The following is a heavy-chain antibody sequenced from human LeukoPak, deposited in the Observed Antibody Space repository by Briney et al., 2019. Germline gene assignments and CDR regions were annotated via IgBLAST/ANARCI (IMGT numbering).Heavy chain of an antibody. CDR1: EFTFSDYY. D-gene: IGHD3-3*01. CDR2: ISSSGSSI. J-gene: IGHJ4*02. CDR3: ATDLQIHYDFWSGYYSY. V-gene: IGHV3-11*01. Sequence: GGSLRLSCAASEFTFSDYYMSWIRQAPGKGLEWVSYISSSGSSIYYADSVKGRFTISRDNAKNSLYLQMNSLRSEDTAVYYCATDLQIHYDFWSGYYSYWGQGTLVTVSS.